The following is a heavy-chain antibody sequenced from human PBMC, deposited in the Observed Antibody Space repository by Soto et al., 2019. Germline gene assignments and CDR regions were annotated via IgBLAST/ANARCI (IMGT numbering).Heavy chain of an antibody. CDR3: ASLTPNYYDSSGYYFDY. J-gene: IGHJ4*02. D-gene: IGHD3-22*01. CDR2: ISAYNGNT. CDR1: GYTFTSYG. Sequence: SVKVSCKASGYTFTSYGISWVRQAPGQGLEWMGWISAYNGNTNYAQKLQGRVTMTTDTSTSTAYMELRSLRSDDTAVYYCASLTPNYYDSSGYYFDYWGQGTLVTVSS. V-gene: IGHV1-18*01.